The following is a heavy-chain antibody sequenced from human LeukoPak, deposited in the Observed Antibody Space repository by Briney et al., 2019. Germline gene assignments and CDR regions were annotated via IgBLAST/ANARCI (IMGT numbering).Heavy chain of an antibody. D-gene: IGHD3-3*01. Sequence: GGSLRLSCEASGFTFSNYWMTWLRQAPGKGLEWLANIKPDGLEQFYMDSVRGRFTVSRDNAKNLLYLQMNSLRVEDTAVYYCARGSTDHDFFLWGQGTLLTVSS. CDR1: GFTFSNYW. CDR2: IKPDGLEQ. CDR3: ARGSTDHDFFL. V-gene: IGHV3-7*01. J-gene: IGHJ4*02.